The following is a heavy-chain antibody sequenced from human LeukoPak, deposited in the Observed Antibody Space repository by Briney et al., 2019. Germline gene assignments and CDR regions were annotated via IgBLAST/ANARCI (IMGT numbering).Heavy chain of an antibody. D-gene: IGHD3-9*01. CDR3: ARGLYDILTGPGVSDY. J-gene: IGHJ4*02. V-gene: IGHV3-48*01. CDR2: ISSSSSTI. Sequence: PGGSLRLSCAASGFTFSSYSMNWVRQAPGKGLEWVSYISSSSSTIYYADSVKGRFTISRDNAKNSLYLQMNSLRAEDTAVYYCARGLYDILTGPGVSDYWGQGTLVTVSS. CDR1: GFTFSSYS.